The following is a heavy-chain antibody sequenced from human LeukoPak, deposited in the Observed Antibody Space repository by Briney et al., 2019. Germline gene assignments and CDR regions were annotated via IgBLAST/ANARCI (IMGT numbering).Heavy chain of an antibody. CDR2: IYTSGST. CDR3: ARSITMVRGVIGSWFDP. Sequence: SETLSLTCTVSGGSISSYYWSWIRQPAGKGLEWIGRIYTSGSTNYNPSLKSRVTMSVDTSKNQFSLKLSSVTAADTAVYYCARSITMVRGVIGSWFDPWGQGTLVTVSS. V-gene: IGHV4-4*07. J-gene: IGHJ5*02. CDR1: GGSISSYY. D-gene: IGHD3-10*01.